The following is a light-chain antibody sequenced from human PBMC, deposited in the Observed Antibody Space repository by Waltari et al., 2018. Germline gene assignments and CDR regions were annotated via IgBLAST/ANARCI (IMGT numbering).Light chain of an antibody. CDR1: AHPIGSYTY. J-gene: IGLJ2*01. CDR2: DVS. V-gene: IGLV2-11*01. Sequence: SPLTQLRPVSGSPGRSFTLPCSEPAHPIGSYTYSSCSHHHPANGPKRLIYDVSRRPSGVPDRFSGAKTCNTASLTISGRQADDEADYHCCSHAGTYNLVIFGGGTKLTVL. CDR3: CSHAGTYNLVI.